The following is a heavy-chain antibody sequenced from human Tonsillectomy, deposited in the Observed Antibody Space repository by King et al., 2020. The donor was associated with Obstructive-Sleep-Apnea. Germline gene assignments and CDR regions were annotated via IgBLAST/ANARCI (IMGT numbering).Heavy chain of an antibody. Sequence: VQLVESGGGLVQPGGSLRLSCAASGFTFSSYWMHWVRQAPGKGLVWVSRSNSDGSTTTYAGSVQGRFTISRDNAKNTLHLQMGSLRAEDTAVYFCARDRDCRSTSCFFGMDVWGQGTTVTVSS. CDR3: ARDRDCRSTSCFFGMDV. D-gene: IGHD2-2*01. V-gene: IGHV3-74*01. CDR1: GFTFSSYW. CDR2: SNSDGSTT. J-gene: IGHJ6*02.